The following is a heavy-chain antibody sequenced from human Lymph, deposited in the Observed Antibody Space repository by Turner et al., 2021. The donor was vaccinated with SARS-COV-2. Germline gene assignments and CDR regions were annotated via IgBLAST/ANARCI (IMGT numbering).Heavy chain of an antibody. J-gene: IGHJ4*02. V-gene: IGHV3-53*01. D-gene: IGHD4-17*01. CDR3: ARVLPYGDYFDY. CDR2: IYSGGST. Sequence: EVQLVESGGGLIQPGGSLRLSCAASGFTVSSNYMTWVRQAPGKGLEWVSLIYSGGSTYYADAVKGGFTITRDNSKNTLYLQMNSLRADDTAVYYCARVLPYGDYFDYWGQGTLVTVSS. CDR1: GFTVSSNY.